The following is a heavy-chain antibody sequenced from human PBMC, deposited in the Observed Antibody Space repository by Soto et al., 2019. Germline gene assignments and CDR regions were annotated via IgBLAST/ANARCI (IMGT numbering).Heavy chain of an antibody. J-gene: IGHJ4*02. CDR2: ISAYNGNT. CDR1: GYTFTSYG. Sequence: QVQLVQSGAEVKKPGASVKVSCKASGYTFTSYGISWVRHAPGKGLEWMGWISAYNGNTNYAQKIQVRVTMTTDTSTSTAYMELRSLRSDDTAVYYCARDGEYSGYDPSREYYFDYWGQGTLVTVSS. CDR3: ARDGEYSGYDPSREYYFDY. V-gene: IGHV1-18*01. D-gene: IGHD5-12*01.